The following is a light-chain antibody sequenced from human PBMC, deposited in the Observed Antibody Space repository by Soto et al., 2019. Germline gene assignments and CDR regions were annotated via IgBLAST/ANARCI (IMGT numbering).Light chain of an antibody. Sequence: QSALTQPASVSGSPGQSITISCTGTSSDVGGYNYVSWYQQHPGKAPKLIIYDVSNRPSGVSNRFSGSKYGNAASLTISGLQAEDEADYYCESFTGGSTPWVFGGGTKLTVL. V-gene: IGLV2-14*01. CDR1: SSDVGGYNY. J-gene: IGLJ3*02. CDR3: ESFTGGSTPWV. CDR2: DVS.